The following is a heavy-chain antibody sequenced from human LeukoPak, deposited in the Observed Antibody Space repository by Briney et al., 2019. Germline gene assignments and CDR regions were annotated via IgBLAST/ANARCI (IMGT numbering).Heavy chain of an antibody. Sequence: PGRSLRLSCAASGFTFNNYGMHYVRQAPGKGLEWVAVISDDGRHKNYADSVKGRFTISRDNSNNTLYLQMNSLRVEDTGVYYCAKDRETTASGTFDYWGQGTLVTVSS. CDR2: ISDDGRHK. J-gene: IGHJ4*02. D-gene: IGHD6-13*01. CDR3: AKDRETTASGTFDY. CDR1: GFTFNNYG. V-gene: IGHV3-30*18.